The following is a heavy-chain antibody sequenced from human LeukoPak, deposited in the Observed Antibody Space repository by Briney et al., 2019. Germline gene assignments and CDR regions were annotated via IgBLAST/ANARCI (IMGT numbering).Heavy chain of an antibody. Sequence: ASVKVSCKASGYTFTSYGISWVRQAPRQGLEWMGWISAYNGNTNYAQNLQGRVTMTTDTSTSTAYMELRSLRSDDTAVYYCARVRRVGFNWFDPWGQGTLVTVSS. D-gene: IGHD5-24*01. CDR1: GYTFTSYG. CDR2: ISAYNGNT. V-gene: IGHV1-18*01. J-gene: IGHJ5*02. CDR3: ARVRRVGFNWFDP.